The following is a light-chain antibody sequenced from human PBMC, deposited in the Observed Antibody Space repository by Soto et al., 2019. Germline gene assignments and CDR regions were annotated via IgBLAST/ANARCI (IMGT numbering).Light chain of an antibody. J-gene: IGLJ1*01. Sequence: QPVLAQPPCASLCPGQSVTISCSGTKNDIGVYDFLSWYHHHPGKAPRLIIYEVVQRPSGVPDRFSGSKSGNTASLTVSGLQAADEADYFCKSYAGSNTYVFGSGTKVTVL. CDR1: KNDIGVYDF. CDR2: EVV. CDR3: KSYAGSNTYV. V-gene: IGLV2-8*01.